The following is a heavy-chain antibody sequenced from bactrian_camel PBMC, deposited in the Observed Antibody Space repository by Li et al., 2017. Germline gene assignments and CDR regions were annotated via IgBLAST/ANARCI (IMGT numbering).Heavy chain of an antibody. D-gene: IGHD4*01. CDR1: GYITSSYF. J-gene: IGHJ4*01. CDR2: IERSGKI. V-gene: IGHV3S53*01. CDR3: ASGPGRWNTLGRCMTSSAYDYRV. Sequence: HVQLVESGGGSVQTGESLTLSCVAPGYITSSYFMGWLRHQAPGQKREGVAAIERSGKITYADSVLGRFTISRDSAKNTLYLQMDTLKPEDTAMYYCASGPGRWNTLGRCMTSSAYDYRVWGQGTQVTVS.